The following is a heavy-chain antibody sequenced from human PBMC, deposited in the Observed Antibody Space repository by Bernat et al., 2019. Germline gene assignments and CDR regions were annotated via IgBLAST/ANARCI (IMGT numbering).Heavy chain of an antibody. Sequence: EVQLVESGGGLVQPGGSLRLSCAASGFTFSTYPMHWVRQAPGEGLEYVSSILSDWGTAWYANSVKGRFTNSRDNSKNKLNLQMGGLWADDMAVDYCASDSDSCYDFAIRGQETVVTNAS. CDR2: ILSDWGTA. V-gene: IGHV3-64*01. CDR1: GFTFSTYP. D-gene: IGHD3-22*01. J-gene: IGHJ3*02. CDR3: ASDSDSCYDFAI.